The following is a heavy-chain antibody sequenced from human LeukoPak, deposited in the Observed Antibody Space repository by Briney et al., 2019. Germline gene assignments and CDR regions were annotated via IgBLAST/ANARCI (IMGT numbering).Heavy chain of an antibody. CDR2: INHSGST. V-gene: IGHV4-34*01. CDR1: GGSFSGYY. Sequence: PSETLSLTCAVYGGSFSGYYWGWIRQPPGKGLEWIGEINHSGSTNYNPSLKSRVTISIDTSKNQFSLELSSVTAADTAVYYCASSGYVDYWGQGTLVTVSS. CDR3: ASSGYVDY. D-gene: IGHD1-26*01. J-gene: IGHJ4*02.